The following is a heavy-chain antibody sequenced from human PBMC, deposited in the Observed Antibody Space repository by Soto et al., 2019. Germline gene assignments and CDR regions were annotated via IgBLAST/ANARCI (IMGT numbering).Heavy chain of an antibody. V-gene: IGHV2-5*02. D-gene: IGHD4-4*01. J-gene: IGHJ4*02. Sequence: GPTLGKPTKPITLTCTFYGIKLSTSGVHVGWLRQPPGKALAWLALIYWDDEKRYSPSPKSRLTISKDTSKNQVVRTMTNVDPVDTATYYCAYSTDYSKRYFDYWGQGTLVTVSS. CDR2: IYWDDEK. CDR3: AYSTDYSKRYFDY. CDR1: GIKLSTSGVH.